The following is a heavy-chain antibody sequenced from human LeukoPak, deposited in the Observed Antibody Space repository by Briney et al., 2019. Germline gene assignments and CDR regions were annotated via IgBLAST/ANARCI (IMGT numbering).Heavy chain of an antibody. CDR3: TIHIVVVPAAKKKNWFHP. V-gene: IGHV4-34*01. J-gene: IGHJ5*02. D-gene: IGHD2-2*01. Sequence: PSETLSLTCAVYGGSFSGYYWSWIRQPPGKGLEGIGEINHSGSTNYNPSLKSRVTISVDTSKNQFSLQLSSVTAADTAVYYCTIHIVVVPAAKKKNWFHPWGQGTLVTVSS. CDR1: GGSFSGYY. CDR2: INHSGST.